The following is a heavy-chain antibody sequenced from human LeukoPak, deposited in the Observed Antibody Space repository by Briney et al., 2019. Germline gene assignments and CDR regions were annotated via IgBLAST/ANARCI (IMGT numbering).Heavy chain of an antibody. CDR3: ARGVSELDPPPYFDY. J-gene: IGHJ4*02. Sequence: AETLSLTCTVSGYSITSYYWSWIRQPPGKGLEWIGYIYYSGSTNYNPSLKSRVTISVDTSKNQFSLKLSSVTAADTAVYYCARGVSELDPPPYFDYWGQGTLVTVSS. CDR2: IYYSGST. CDR1: GYSITSYY. V-gene: IGHV4-59*08. D-gene: IGHD1-1*01.